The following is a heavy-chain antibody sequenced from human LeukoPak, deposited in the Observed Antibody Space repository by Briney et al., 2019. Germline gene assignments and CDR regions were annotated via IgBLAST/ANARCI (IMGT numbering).Heavy chain of an antibody. Sequence: PGGSLRLSCAASGFTFSSYAMHWVRQAPGKGLEWVAIISYDAGDKYYADSVKGRFTISRDNSKNTLYLQMNSLRAEDTAVYYCARGHGEKYYDFWNHYFDYWGQGALVTVSS. CDR1: GFTFSSYA. V-gene: IGHV3-30-3*01. CDR2: ISYDAGDK. D-gene: IGHD3-3*01. CDR3: ARGHGEKYYDFWNHYFDY. J-gene: IGHJ4*02.